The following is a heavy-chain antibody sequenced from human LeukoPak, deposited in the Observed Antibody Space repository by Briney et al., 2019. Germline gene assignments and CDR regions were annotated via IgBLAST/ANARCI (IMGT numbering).Heavy chain of an antibody. J-gene: IGHJ4*02. Sequence: GESLKISCKGSGYSFTSYWIGWVRQMPGKGLEWMGIIYPGDSDTRYSPSFQGQVTISADKSISTAYLQWSSLKASDTAMYYCARPHTPAAGREVEGYWGQGTLVTVSS. CDR1: GYSFTSYW. CDR2: IYPGDSDT. CDR3: ARPHTPAAGREVEGY. V-gene: IGHV5-51*01. D-gene: IGHD6-13*01.